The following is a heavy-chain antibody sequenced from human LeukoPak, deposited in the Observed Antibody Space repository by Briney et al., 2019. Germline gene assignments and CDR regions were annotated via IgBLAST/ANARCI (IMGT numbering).Heavy chain of an antibody. V-gene: IGHV3-23*01. CDR2: ISGSGGTT. Sequence: GGSLRLSCAASLFTFSSYDISWVRQAPGKGLEWVSGISGSGGTTYYADSVKGRFTISRDNSKDTVYLQMNSLRADDTALYYCAKASLLTGYPFDYWGQGTLVTVSS. J-gene: IGHJ4*02. CDR1: LFTFSSYD. CDR3: AKASLLTGYPFDY. D-gene: IGHD3-9*01.